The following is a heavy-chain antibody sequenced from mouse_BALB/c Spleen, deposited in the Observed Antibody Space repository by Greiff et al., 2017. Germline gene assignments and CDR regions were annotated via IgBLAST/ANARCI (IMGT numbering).Heavy chain of an antibody. J-gene: IGHJ4*01. V-gene: IGHV3-2*02. D-gene: IGHD1-1*01. CDR1: GYSITSDYA. Sequence: EVTLVESGPGLVKPSQSLSLTCTVTGYSITSDYAWNWIRQFPGNKLEWMGYISYSGSTSYNPSLKSRISITRATTKNQFFLQWNSVTTEDTATDYCARADYNGSNDYARDYWGQGTSVTVSS. CDR3: ARADYNGSNDYARDY. CDR2: ISYSGST.